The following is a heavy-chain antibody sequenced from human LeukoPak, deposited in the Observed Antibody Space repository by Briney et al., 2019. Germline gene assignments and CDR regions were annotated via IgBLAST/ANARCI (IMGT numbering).Heavy chain of an antibody. CDR3: ASNKGQWLFSD. CDR1: GGSISSYY. CDR2: IYYSGST. V-gene: IGHV4-59*08. D-gene: IGHD6-19*01. J-gene: IGHJ4*02. Sequence: SETLSLTCTVSGGSISSYYWSWIRQPPGKGLEWIGYIYYSGSTNYNPSLKSRVTISVDTSKNQLSLRLSSVTAADTAVYYCASNKGQWLFSDWGQGTLVTVSS.